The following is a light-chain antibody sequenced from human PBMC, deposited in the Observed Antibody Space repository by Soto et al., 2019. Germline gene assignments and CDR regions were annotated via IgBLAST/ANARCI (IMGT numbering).Light chain of an antibody. J-gene: IGKJ3*01. V-gene: IGKV3-20*01. CDR1: QSVTSNY. CDR2: GAS. CDR3: QQYGSPPIT. Sequence: EIVLTQSPGTLSLSPGERATLSCRASQSVTSNYLAWYQQNPGQAPRLLIYGASSRATGIPDRFSGSGSGTDFTLTISRLEPEDFAVYYCQQYGSPPITFGPGTKVDVK.